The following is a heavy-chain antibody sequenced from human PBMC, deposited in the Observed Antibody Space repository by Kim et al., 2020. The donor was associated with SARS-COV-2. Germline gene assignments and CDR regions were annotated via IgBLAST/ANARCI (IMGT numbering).Heavy chain of an antibody. CDR1: GGSFSGYY. Sequence: SETLSLTCAVYGGSFSGYYWSWIRQPPGKGLEWIGEINHSGSTNYNPSLKSRVTISVDTSKNQFSLKLSSVTAADTAVYYCARALHSSRGRKAFDIWGQGTMVTVSS. CDR3: ARALHSSRGRKAFDI. V-gene: IGHV4-34*01. J-gene: IGHJ3*02. D-gene: IGHD6-13*01. CDR2: INHSGST.